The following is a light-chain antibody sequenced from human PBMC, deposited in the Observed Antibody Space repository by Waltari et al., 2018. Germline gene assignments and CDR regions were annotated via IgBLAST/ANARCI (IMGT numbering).Light chain of an antibody. V-gene: IGKV2-28*01. CDR2: MGS. CDR3: MQALQTPVT. J-gene: IGKJ4*01. Sequence: DIVMTQSPLSLSVIPGESASISCRSSQSLLHSYGYNYLDWYFQKPGQSPQLLIYMGSNRAPEVPDRFSGSGSGSDFTLKISRVEADDVGVYFCMQALQTPVTFGGGTKVEIK. CDR1: QSLLHSYGYNY.